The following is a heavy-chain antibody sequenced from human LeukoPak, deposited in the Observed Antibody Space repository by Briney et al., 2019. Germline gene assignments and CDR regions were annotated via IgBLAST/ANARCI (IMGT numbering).Heavy chain of an antibody. CDR3: ARDPAWNDI. D-gene: IGHD1-1*01. Sequence: PGGSLRLSCAVSGFTVSSNYISWVRQAPGKGLEWVSVIYSGGKTYYAESVKGRFTISRDNSKNTVYIEMNSLRVEDTAVYYCARDPAWNDIWGQGTMVTVSS. CDR2: IYSGGKT. CDR1: GFTVSSNY. J-gene: IGHJ3*02. V-gene: IGHV3-53*01.